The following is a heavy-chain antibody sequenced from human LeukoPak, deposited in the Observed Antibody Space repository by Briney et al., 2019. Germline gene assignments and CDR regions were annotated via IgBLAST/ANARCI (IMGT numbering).Heavy chain of an antibody. Sequence: KSSETLSLTCTVSGGSISSYYWSWIRQPPGKGLEWIGYIYYSGSTNYNPSLKSRVTISVDTSKNQFSLKLSSVTAADTAVYYCARGGRDTGGDWYFDLWGRGTLVTVS. V-gene: IGHV4-59*01. CDR1: GGSISSYY. J-gene: IGHJ2*01. CDR3: ARGGRDTGGDWYFDL. D-gene: IGHD3-10*01. CDR2: IYYSGST.